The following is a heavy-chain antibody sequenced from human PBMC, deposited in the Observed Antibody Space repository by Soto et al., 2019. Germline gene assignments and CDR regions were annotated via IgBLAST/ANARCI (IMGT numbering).Heavy chain of an antibody. CDR3: TTGAPTASNQDYYYFYLDV. Sequence: EVQLVESGGGLVKPGGSLRLSCAASGFTFSNAWMSWVRQAPGKGLEWVGRIKSKTDGGTTDYAATVKGRFTISRDESKNTLYMEMNSLKTEDTAVYYCTTGAPTASNQDYYYFYLDVWGKGTTGTVSS. CDR1: GFTFSNAW. V-gene: IGHV3-15*01. CDR2: IKSKTDGGTT. J-gene: IGHJ6*03. D-gene: IGHD4-4*01.